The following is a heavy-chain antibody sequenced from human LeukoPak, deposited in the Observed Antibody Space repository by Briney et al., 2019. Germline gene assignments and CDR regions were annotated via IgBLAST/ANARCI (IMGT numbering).Heavy chain of an antibody. CDR2: IYYSGST. V-gene: IGHV4-59*08. Sequence: PSETLSLTCTVSSGSISSYYWSWIRQPPGKGLEWTGYIYYSGSTNYNPSLKSRVTISVDTPKNQFSLKLSSVTAADTAIYYCARAVSGRFDYWGQGTLVTVSS. CDR1: SGSISSYY. CDR3: ARAVSGRFDY. D-gene: IGHD6-19*01. J-gene: IGHJ4*02.